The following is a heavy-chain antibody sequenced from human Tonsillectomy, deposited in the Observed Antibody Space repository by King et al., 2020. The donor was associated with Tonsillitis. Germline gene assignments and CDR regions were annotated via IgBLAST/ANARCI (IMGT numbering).Heavy chain of an antibody. CDR3: ATLSSGVDY. D-gene: IGHD6-19*01. V-gene: IGHV4-34*01. J-gene: IGHJ4*02. Sequence: VQLQQWGAGLLKPSETLSLTCAVYGGSFSGYYWSWIRQPPGKGLEWIGEINHSGSTNYNPSLKSRVTVSVDTSKNQFSLKLRSVTAADTAVYYCATLSSGVDYWGQGTLVTVSS. CDR1: GGSFSGYY. CDR2: INHSGST.